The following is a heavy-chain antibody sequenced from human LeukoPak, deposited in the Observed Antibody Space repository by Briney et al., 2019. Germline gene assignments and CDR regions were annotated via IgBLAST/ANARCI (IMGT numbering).Heavy chain of an antibody. V-gene: IGHV4-39*01. Sequence: SETLSLTCTVSGGSISSSSYYWGWIRQPPGKGLEWIGSIYYSGSTYYTPSLKSRLTISVDTSKNQFSLKLSSVTAADTAVYYCARQDTAMAWSYYFDYWGQGTLVTVSS. CDR2: IYYSGST. CDR3: ARQDTAMAWSYYFDY. J-gene: IGHJ4*02. CDR1: GGSISSSSYY. D-gene: IGHD5-18*01.